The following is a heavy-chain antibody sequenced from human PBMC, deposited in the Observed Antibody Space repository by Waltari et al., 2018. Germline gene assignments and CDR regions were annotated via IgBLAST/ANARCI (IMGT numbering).Heavy chain of an antibody. V-gene: IGHV3-23*01. Sequence: EVHLLESGGGLVQPGGSLGLSRGAPGFTFSHYAMTWVRQAPGKGLEWVSGISGNGGSTYYADSVKGRFTISRDKSKNTLYLQMNSLRAEDTAVYYCAKDFRGWYFDYWGQGTLVTVSS. CDR2: ISGNGGST. J-gene: IGHJ4*02. D-gene: IGHD6-19*01. CDR1: GFTFSHYA. CDR3: AKDFRGWYFDY.